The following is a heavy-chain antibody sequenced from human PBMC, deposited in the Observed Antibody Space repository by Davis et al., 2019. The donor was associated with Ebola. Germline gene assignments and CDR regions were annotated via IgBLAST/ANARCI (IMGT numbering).Heavy chain of an antibody. CDR1: GYTFTSYG. V-gene: IGHV1-18*01. CDR2: ISAYNGNT. D-gene: IGHD5-12*01. CDR3: ARESLSGYDFRGAFDI. J-gene: IGHJ3*02. Sequence: ASVKVSCKASGYTFTSYGISWVRQAPGQGLEWMGWISAYNGNTNYAQKLQGRVTMTTDTSTSTVYMELSSLRSEDTAVYYCARESLSGYDFRGAFDIWGQGTMVTVSS.